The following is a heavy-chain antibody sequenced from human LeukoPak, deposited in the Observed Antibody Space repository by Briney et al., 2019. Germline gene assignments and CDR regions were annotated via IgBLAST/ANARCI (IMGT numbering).Heavy chain of an antibody. Sequence: ASVKVSCKASGGTFSSYAISWVRQAPGQGLEWMGRIIPILGIANYAQKFQGRVTITADKSTSTAYMELSSLRSEDTAVYCCAREGDYHYYGMDVRGQGTTVTVSS. CDR1: GGTFSSYA. CDR2: IIPILGIA. CDR3: AREGDYHYYGMDV. J-gene: IGHJ6*02. V-gene: IGHV1-69*04.